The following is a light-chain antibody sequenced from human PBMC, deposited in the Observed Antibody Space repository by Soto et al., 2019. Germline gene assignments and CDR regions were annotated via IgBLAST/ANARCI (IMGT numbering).Light chain of an antibody. CDR2: WAS. CDR3: QQYYSTPPT. CDR1: QSDLYSSNNKNY. Sequence: DLVLTPSPDSLPASPVERAIFNCKSSQSDLYSSNNKNYLAWYQQKPGQPPKLLIYWASTRESGVPDRFSGSGSGTDFTLTISSLQAEDVAVYYCQQYYSTPPTFGLGTKVDIK. J-gene: IGKJ1*01. V-gene: IGKV4-1*01.